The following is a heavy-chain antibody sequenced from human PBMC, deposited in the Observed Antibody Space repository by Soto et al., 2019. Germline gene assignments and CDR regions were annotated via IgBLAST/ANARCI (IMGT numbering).Heavy chain of an antibody. J-gene: IGHJ6*02. V-gene: IGHV3-30*18. CDR1: GFRFEDYG. CDR2: LSYDGSNK. Sequence: GGSLRLSCAASGFRFEDYGMHWVRQAPGKGLEWVAVLSYDGSNKYYADSVKGRFTISRDNSKNTLYLQMNSLRAEDTAVYYCAKATYDSSGYYYPKLLYYYYGMDVWGQGTTVTAP. CDR3: AKATYDSSGYYYPKLLYYYYGMDV. D-gene: IGHD3-22*01.